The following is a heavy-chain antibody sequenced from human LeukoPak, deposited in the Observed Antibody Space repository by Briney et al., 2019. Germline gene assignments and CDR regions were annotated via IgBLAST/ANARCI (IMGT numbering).Heavy chain of an antibody. CDR2: IYYSGST. D-gene: IGHD6-13*01. CDR1: GGSISSYY. CDR3: ARDLSRPYSSSWYVSGDY. Sequence: SETLSLTCTVSGGSISSYYWSWIRQPPGKGLEWIGYIYYSGSTNYNPSLKSRVTISVDTSKNQFSLKLSSVTAADTAVYYCARDLSRPYSSSWYVSGDYWGQGTLVTVSS. J-gene: IGHJ4*02. V-gene: IGHV4-59*12.